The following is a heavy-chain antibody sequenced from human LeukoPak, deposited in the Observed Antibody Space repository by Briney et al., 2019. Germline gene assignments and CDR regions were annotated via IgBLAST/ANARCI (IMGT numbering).Heavy chain of an antibody. CDR2: ISYDGSNK. D-gene: IGHD2-21*02. CDR1: GFTFSRYA. CDR3: ARVSDLIDY. Sequence: GGSLRLSCAASGFTFSRYAMHWVRQAPGKGLEWVAVISYDGSNKYYADSVKGRFTISRDNSKNTLYLQMNSLRAEDTAVYYCARVSDLIDYWGQGTLVTVSS. V-gene: IGHV3-30*04. J-gene: IGHJ4*02.